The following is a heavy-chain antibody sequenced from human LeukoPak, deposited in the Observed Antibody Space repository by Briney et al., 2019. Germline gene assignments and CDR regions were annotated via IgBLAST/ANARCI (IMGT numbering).Heavy chain of an antibody. CDR3: ARPQDGYNPFAC. D-gene: IGHD5-24*01. J-gene: IGHJ4*02. V-gene: IGHV3-74*01. Sequence: GGSLRLSCAASGFTFSSNWMHWVRQAPGKGLVWVSRINSDGSSRSYADSVKGRFTISRDNAKNTLYLQMDSLRAEDAAVYYCARPQDGYNPFACWGQGPPVSVS. CDR2: INSDGSSR. CDR1: GFTFSSNW.